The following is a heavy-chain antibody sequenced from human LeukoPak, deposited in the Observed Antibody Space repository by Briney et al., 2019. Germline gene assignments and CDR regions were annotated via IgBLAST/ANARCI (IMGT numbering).Heavy chain of an antibody. J-gene: IGHJ3*02. CDR1: GGTFSSYA. D-gene: IGHD6-6*01. Sequence: ASVKVSCKASGGTFSSYAISWVRQAPGQGLEWMGGIIPIFGTANYAQKFQGRVTITADESTSTAYMELSSPRSEDTAVYYCARGSSSPDAFDIWGQGTMVTVSS. CDR2: IIPIFGTA. V-gene: IGHV1-69*13. CDR3: ARGSSSPDAFDI.